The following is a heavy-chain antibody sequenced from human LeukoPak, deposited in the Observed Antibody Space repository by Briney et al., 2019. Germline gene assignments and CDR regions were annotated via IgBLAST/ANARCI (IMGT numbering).Heavy chain of an antibody. D-gene: IGHD3-22*01. CDR1: DDSISDYY. CDR3: ARDLLPSYYYYMDV. CDR2: IYTSGST. V-gene: IGHV4-4*07. Sequence: SETLSLTCTVSDDSISDYYWSWIRQPAGKGLEWIGRIYTSGSTNYNPSLKSRVTISVDTSKNQFSLKLSSVTAADTAVYYCARDLLPSYYYYMDVWGKGTTVTVSS. J-gene: IGHJ6*03.